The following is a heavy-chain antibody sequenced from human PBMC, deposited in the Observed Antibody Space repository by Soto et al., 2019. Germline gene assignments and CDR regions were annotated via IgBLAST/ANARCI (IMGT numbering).Heavy chain of an antibody. Sequence: SETLSLTCTVSGGSISSYYWSWIRQPPGKGLEWIGYIYYSGSTNYNPSLKSRVTISVDTSKNQFSLKLSSVTAADTAVYYCARHLRTGTTSNWFDPWGQGTLVTVSS. CDR2: IYYSGST. CDR1: GGSISSYY. V-gene: IGHV4-59*08. D-gene: IGHD1-1*01. J-gene: IGHJ5*02. CDR3: ARHLRTGTTSNWFDP.